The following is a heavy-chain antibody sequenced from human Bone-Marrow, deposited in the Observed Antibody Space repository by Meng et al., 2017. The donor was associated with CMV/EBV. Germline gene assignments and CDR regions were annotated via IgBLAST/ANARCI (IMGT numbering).Heavy chain of an antibody. V-gene: IGHV3-7*03. CDR3: ASTYCSSTSCWGHFDY. Sequence: GGSLRLSCAASGFTFSSYWMSWVRQAPGKGLEWVANIKQDGSEKYYVDSVKGRFTISRDNAKNSLYLQMNSLRAEDTAVYYCASTYCSSTSCWGHFDYWGQGTLVTFSS. CDR1: GFTFSSYW. CDR2: IKQDGSEK. J-gene: IGHJ4*02. D-gene: IGHD2-2*01.